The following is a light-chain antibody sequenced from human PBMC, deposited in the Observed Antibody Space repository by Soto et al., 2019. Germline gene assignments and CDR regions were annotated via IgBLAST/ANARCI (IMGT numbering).Light chain of an antibody. Sequence: EIPMTQSPVALSASMGDRVTITCRASQSISVCLAWYQQKPGKAPKLLIDKASSLESGVPSRFSGSGSGTEFTLTISSLQPDDFATYYCHQHQTYSTFGQGTKVAIK. V-gene: IGKV1-5*03. J-gene: IGKJ1*01. CDR2: KAS. CDR1: QSISVC. CDR3: HQHQTYST.